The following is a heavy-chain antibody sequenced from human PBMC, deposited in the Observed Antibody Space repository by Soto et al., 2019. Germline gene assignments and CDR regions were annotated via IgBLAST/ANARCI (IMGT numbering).Heavy chain of an antibody. J-gene: IGHJ6*02. D-gene: IGHD6-19*01. CDR3: ARGGFVAGLYNAMDA. V-gene: IGHV1-69*06. CDR1: GDTLSTNA. Sequence: QVQLVQSGAEVKKAGSSVKVSCKASGDTLSTNAISWVRQAPGQGLEWMGAIIPMFGSPKYAQKFLGRVTITADNPTSTIYMEMLSLTSADTAVYYCARGGFVAGLYNAMDAWGQGTPVAVSS. CDR2: IIPMFGSP.